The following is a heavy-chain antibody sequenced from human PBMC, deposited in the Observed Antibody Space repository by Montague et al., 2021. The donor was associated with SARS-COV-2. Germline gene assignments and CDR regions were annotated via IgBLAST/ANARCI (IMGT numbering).Heavy chain of an antibody. CDR3: ARGNWEKVTGTTSDYLYYFDR. CDR2: TYYRSRWYD. V-gene: IGHV6-1*01. Sequence: CAISGDSVSSSSVAWNWIRQSPSRGLVWLGRTYYRSRWYDDYAASVKGRITMNPDTAKNHFSLQLNSVTPEDTTVYYCARGNWEKVTGTTSDYLYYFDRWGQGTLVTVSS. D-gene: IGHD1-7*01. J-gene: IGHJ4*02. CDR1: GDSVSSSSVA.